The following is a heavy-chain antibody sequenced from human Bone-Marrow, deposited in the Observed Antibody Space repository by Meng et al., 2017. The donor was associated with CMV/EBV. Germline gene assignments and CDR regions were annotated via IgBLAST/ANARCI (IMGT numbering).Heavy chain of an antibody. Sequence: GESLKISWVDSGFTFSDDCMNWVRRAPWKGTGWVSSISSMNIVSYADSVKGRFTISRDNAKPSVFRQMNSLGAEDTAVYYCAREARSGSVYFDYRGQGTLVTVSS. J-gene: IGHJ4*02. V-gene: IGHV3-69-1*02. CDR1: GFTFSDDC. CDR2: ISSMNIV. CDR3: AREARSGSVYFDY. D-gene: IGHD3-10*01.